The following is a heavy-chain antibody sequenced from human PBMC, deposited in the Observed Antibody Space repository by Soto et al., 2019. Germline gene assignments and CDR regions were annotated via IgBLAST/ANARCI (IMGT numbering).Heavy chain of an antibody. D-gene: IGHD4-17*01. CDR3: ARKRYGDSTFDY. V-gene: IGHV3-11*01. CDR2: ISSSGSTM. CDR1: GFTFSDYY. Sequence: PGGSLRLSCAASGFTFSDYYMTWIRQAPGKGLEWVSHISSSGSTMSYADSVRGRFTVSRDNAKKSLYLQMKSLRAEDTAVYYCARKRYGDSTFDYWGQGTRVTVSS. J-gene: IGHJ4*02.